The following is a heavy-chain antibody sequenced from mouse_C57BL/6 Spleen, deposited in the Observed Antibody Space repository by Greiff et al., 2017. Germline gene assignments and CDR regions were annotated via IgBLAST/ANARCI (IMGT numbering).Heavy chain of an antibody. J-gene: IGHJ3*01. CDR1: GFTFTDYN. V-gene: IGHV1-22*01. D-gene: IGHD2-2*01. Sequence: VQLQQSGPELVKPGASVKMSCKASGFTFTDYNMSWVKQSHGKSLEWIGYINPNNGGTSYNQKFKGKATLTVNQSSSTAYMELRSLTSEDSAVYYCAREGRLTLAYWGQGTLVTVSA. CDR2: INPNNGGT. CDR3: AREGRLTLAY.